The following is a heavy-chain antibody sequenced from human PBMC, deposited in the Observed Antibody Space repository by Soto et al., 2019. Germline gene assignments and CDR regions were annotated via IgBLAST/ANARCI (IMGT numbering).Heavy chain of an antibody. J-gene: IGHJ2*01. CDR3: ARDRFPFDL. CDR2: IFSGGST. V-gene: IGHV3-53*04. Sequence: EVQLVESGGGLVQPGGSRRLSCAASGFTAISNYMSWVRQAPGKGLEWVSVIFSGGSTYYTDSVKGRFTISRHNSKNTLYLQMNSLRAEDTAVYYCARDRFPFDLWGRGTLVTVSS. D-gene: IGHD3-10*01. CDR1: GFTAISNY.